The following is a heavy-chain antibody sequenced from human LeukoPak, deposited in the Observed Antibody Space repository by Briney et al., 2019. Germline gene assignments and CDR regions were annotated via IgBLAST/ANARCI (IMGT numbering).Heavy chain of an antibody. CDR3: ARVYYDSTTVDY. D-gene: IGHD3-22*01. CDR2: IYYSGST. CDR1: GGSISSSSYY. V-gene: IGHV4-39*07. J-gene: IGHJ4*02. Sequence: SETLSLTCTVSGGSISSSSYYWGWIRQPPGKGLEWIGSIYYSGSTYYNPSLKSRVTIPVDTSKNQFSLKLSSVTAADTAVYYCARVYYDSTTVDYWGRGTLVTVSS.